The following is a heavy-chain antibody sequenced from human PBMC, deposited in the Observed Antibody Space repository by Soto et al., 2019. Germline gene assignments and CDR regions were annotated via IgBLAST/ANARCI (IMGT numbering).Heavy chain of an antibody. CDR3: ARAWYYDFWSGCYGPTSDYYGMDV. V-gene: IGHV1-2*04. D-gene: IGHD3-3*01. Sequence: ASVKVSCKASGYTFTGYYMHWVRQAPGQGLEWMGWINPNSGGTNYAQKFQGWVTMTRDTSISTAYMELSRLRSDDTAVYYCARAWYYDFWSGCYGPTSDYYGMDVWGQGTTVTVSS. J-gene: IGHJ6*02. CDR1: GYTFTGYY. CDR2: INPNSGGT.